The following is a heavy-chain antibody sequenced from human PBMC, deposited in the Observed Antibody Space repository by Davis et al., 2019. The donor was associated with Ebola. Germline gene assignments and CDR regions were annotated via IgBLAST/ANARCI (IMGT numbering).Heavy chain of an antibody. CDR1: GYTFTSYD. Sequence: ASVQVSCKASGYTFTSYDINWVRQATGQGLEWMGWMNPNSGNTGYAQKFQGRVTITRNTSISTAYMELSSLRSEDTAVYYCERGRSGALDNYWGQGTLVTVSS. CDR3: ERGRSGALDNY. D-gene: IGHD2-8*02. CDR2: MNPNSGNT. J-gene: IGHJ4*02. V-gene: IGHV1-8*03.